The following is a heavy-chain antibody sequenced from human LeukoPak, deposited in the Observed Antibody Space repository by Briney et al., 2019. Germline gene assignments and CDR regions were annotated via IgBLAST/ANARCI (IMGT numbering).Heavy chain of an antibody. V-gene: IGHV4-38-2*02. CDR2: IYHSGST. J-gene: IGHJ6*03. D-gene: IGHD3-10*01. Sequence: SETLSLTCAVSGYSISSGYYWGWIRQPPGKGLEWIGSIYHSGSTYYNPSLKSRVTISVDTSKNQFSLKLSSVTAADTAVYYCAIEGMGRYMDVWGKGTTVTVSS. CDR1: GYSISSGYY. CDR3: AIEGMGRYMDV.